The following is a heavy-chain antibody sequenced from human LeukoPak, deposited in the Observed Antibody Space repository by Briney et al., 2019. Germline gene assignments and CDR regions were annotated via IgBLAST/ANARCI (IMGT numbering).Heavy chain of an antibody. CDR1: GGTFSSYA. CDR2: IIPIFGTA. CDR3: ARAHPILPYSGYDSPDRYYYYYMDV. V-gene: IGHV1-69*06. D-gene: IGHD5-12*01. Sequence: SVTVSFKASGGTFSSYAISWVRQAPGQGLEWMGGIIPIFGTANYAQKFQGRVTITADKSTSTAYMELSSLRSEDTAVYYCARAHPILPYSGYDSPDRYYYYYMDVWGKGTTVTISS. J-gene: IGHJ6*03.